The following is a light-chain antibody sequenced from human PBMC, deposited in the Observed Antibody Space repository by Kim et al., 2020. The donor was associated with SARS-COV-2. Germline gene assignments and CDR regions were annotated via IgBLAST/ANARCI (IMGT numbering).Light chain of an antibody. Sequence: SYELTQPPSVSVSPGQTASITCSGDKLGDKYACWYQQKPGQSPVLVIYQDSKRLSGIPERFSGFNSGNTATLTISGTQAMDEADYYCQAWDSSTAVFGGG. CDR3: QAWDSSTAV. J-gene: IGLJ2*01. CDR1: KLGDKY. V-gene: IGLV3-1*01. CDR2: QDS.